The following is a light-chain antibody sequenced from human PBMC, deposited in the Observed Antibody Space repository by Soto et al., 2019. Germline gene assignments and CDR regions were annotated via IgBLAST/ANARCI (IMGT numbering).Light chain of an antibody. J-gene: IGKJ1*01. V-gene: IGKV1-39*01. CDR2: AAT. Sequence: DLQMTQSPSSLSASVGDRVTITCRASQSVSSYLNWYQQKPGEAPNLLIYAATSLQGGAPSSFSGSGSGTDFTLTIGSLHPGDFATYYFQQSYSSPSTFGQGTKVEIK. CDR1: QSVSSY. CDR3: QQSYSSPST.